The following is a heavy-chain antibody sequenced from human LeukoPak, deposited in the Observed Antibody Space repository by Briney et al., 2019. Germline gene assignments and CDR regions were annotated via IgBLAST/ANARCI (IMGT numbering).Heavy chain of an antibody. D-gene: IGHD3-10*01. CDR2: ISYDGSNK. Sequence: GGSLRLSCAASGFTFSSYAMHWVRQAPGKGLEWAAVISYDGSNKYYADSVKGRFTISRDNSKNTLYLQMNSLRAEDTAVYYCSRSLRARGVITPKSGMDVWGQGTTVTVSS. J-gene: IGHJ6*02. CDR3: SRSLRARGVITPKSGMDV. CDR1: GFTFSSYA. V-gene: IGHV3-30-3*01.